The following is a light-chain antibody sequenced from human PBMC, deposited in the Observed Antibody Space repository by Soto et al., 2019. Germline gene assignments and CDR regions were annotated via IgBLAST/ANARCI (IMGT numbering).Light chain of an antibody. V-gene: IGKV3-11*01. CDR1: ENVDIY. Sequence: ETVLTQSPATLSLSPGERATLSCRASENVDIYLAWYQQKPGQAPRLLIYHASNRATGIPARFSGSGSGTDFALTISSLEPEDSGVYYCQQRRHWPPLTFGGGTRVEI. CDR3: QQRRHWPPLT. CDR2: HAS. J-gene: IGKJ4*01.